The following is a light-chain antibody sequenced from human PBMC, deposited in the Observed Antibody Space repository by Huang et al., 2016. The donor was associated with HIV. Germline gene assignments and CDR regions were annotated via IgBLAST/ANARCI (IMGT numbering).Light chain of an antibody. CDR3: QHYHNWPPRYT. CDR2: GAS. Sequence: ETVMTQSPAIMSVSPGDRATLSCRASLSVGSSLAWYQQKPGQPPRLLIYGASTRAAGVPPRFRGSGSGAEFTLTISGLQSEDFAIYYCQHYHNWPPRYTFGQGTKLEIK. CDR1: LSVGSS. J-gene: IGKJ2*01. V-gene: IGKV3-15*01.